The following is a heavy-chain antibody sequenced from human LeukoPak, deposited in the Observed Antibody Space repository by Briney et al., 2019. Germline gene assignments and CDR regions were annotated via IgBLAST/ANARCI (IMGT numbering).Heavy chain of an antibody. CDR3: ARGRNKQLVEN. CDR2: INHSGST. Sequence: AETLSLTCALYGGSFSDYYWSWIHQPPPKGLEWIGEINHSGSTNYNPSLKSRVTISVDTSKNQFSMKLSSVTDADTAVYYCARGRNKQLVENWGQGTLVTVSS. CDR1: GGSFSDYY. V-gene: IGHV4-34*01. J-gene: IGHJ4*02. D-gene: IGHD6-13*01.